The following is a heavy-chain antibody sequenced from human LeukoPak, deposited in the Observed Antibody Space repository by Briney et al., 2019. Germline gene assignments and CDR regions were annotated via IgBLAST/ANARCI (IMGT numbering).Heavy chain of an antibody. CDR3: AKVDDYGWFDS. J-gene: IGHJ5*01. CDR1: GFTFISYW. CDR2: IKVDGSEI. D-gene: IGHD4-17*01. V-gene: IGHV3-7*01. Sequence: PGGSLRFSCAASGFTFISYWMGWLRQAPGKGLEWVADIKVDGSEIYYVDSVKGRFTISRDNAKNSLYLQVSSLRAEDTAAYYCAKVDDYGWFDSWGQGTLVTVSS.